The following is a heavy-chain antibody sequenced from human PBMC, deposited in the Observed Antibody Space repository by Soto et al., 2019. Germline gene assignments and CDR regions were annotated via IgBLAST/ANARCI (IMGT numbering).Heavy chain of an antibody. D-gene: IGHD2-8*01. CDR3: ARGGCTNGVCYRDYYYYGMDV. CDR2: IIPIFGTA. CDR1: GGTFSSYA. J-gene: IGHJ6*02. V-gene: IGHV1-69*13. Sequence: ASVKVSCKASGGTFSSYAISWVRQAPGQGLEWMGGIIPIFGTANYAQKFQGRVTITADESTSTAYMELSSLRSEDTAVYYCARGGCTNGVCYRDYYYYGMDVWGRGTTVTVSS.